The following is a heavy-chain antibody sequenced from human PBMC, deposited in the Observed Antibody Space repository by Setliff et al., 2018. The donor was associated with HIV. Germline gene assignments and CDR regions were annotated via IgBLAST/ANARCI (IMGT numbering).Heavy chain of an antibody. CDR1: GFPFDNFG. CDR2: IYTGSNSI. CDR3: ARREYNYVPRAFDL. J-gene: IGHJ3*01. D-gene: IGHD3-16*01. Sequence: GGSLRLSCETSGFPFDNFGFHWVRRAPGKGLEWIAYIYTGSNSIYYGDSVKGRFTISRDNVKNSVYLQMNSLRAEDTAVYYCARREYNYVPRAFDLWGRGTMVTVSS. V-gene: IGHV3-48*01.